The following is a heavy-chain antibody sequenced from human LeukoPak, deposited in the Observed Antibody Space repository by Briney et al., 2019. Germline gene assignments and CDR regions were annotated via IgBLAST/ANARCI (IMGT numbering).Heavy chain of an antibody. Sequence: GGSLRLSCSASGFTFGDYSMSCFRQAPGKGLEWVGFIRNKAYGGTAEYAASVKGRFTISRDDSESIAYLQMDSLKTEDTAVYYCSREVRYFDWFQADYWGQGTLVTVSS. D-gene: IGHD3-9*01. CDR2: IRNKAYGGTA. V-gene: IGHV3-49*03. CDR1: GFTFGDYS. J-gene: IGHJ4*02. CDR3: SREVRYFDWFQADY.